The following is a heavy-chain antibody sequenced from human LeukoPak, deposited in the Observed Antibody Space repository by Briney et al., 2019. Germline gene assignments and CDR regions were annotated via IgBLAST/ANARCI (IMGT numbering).Heavy chain of an antibody. Sequence: GGSLRLSCAAPGFTFNNYAMNWVRQAPGKGLEWVSSISGSGTTTYYADSVEGRFTVSRDSSSNTLYLQMNSLRAEDTAVYYCAKDRQGFYGSGTYFDYWGQGTLVTVSS. CDR1: GFTFNNYA. CDR2: ISGSGTTT. D-gene: IGHD3-10*01. J-gene: IGHJ4*02. V-gene: IGHV3-23*01. CDR3: AKDRQGFYGSGTYFDY.